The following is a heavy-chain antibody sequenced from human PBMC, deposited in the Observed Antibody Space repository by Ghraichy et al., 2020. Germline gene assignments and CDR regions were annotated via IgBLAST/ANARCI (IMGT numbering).Heavy chain of an antibody. CDR2: ISGSGIST. D-gene: IGHD6-19*01. Sequence: GGSLRLSCAASGFTFSNYAMSWVRQAPGKGLECVSSISGSGISTYYVDSVKGRFTISRDNSKNTLYLQMNSLRSEDMAVYYCAKVYSSGWYQVKSGPFDYWGQEILATVSS. J-gene: IGHJ4*02. CDR3: AKVYSSGWYQVKSGPFDY. CDR1: GFTFSNYA. V-gene: IGHV3-23*01.